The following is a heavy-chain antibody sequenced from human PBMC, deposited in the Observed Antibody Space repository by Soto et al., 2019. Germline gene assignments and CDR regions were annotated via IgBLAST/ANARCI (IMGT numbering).Heavy chain of an antibody. CDR2: IYYSGST. V-gene: IGHV4-59*01. CDR1: GGSISSYY. CDR3: ARDGATRGVYYYYYMDV. Sequence: SETLSLTCTVSGGSISSYYWSWIRQPPGKGLEWIGYIYYSGSTNYNPSLKSRVTISVDTSKNQFSLKLSSVTAADTAVYYCARDGATRGVYYYYYMDVWGKGTTVTVSS. D-gene: IGHD1-26*01. J-gene: IGHJ6*03.